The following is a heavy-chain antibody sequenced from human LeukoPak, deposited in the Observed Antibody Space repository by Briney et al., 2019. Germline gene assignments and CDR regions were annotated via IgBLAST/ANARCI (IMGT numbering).Heavy chain of an antibody. J-gene: IGHJ6*02. CDR1: GGSISSYY. D-gene: IGHD4-17*01. CDR2: MYYSGST. V-gene: IGHV4-59*08. Sequence: SETLSLTCTVSGGSISSYYWSWIRQPPGKGLEWIGYMYYSGSTNYNPSLKSRVTMSGDTSKNELSLMLSSVTAADTAVYYCARMDGEYGFRNYFYYGLDLWGQGTTVTVSS. CDR3: ARMDGEYGFRNYFYYGLDL.